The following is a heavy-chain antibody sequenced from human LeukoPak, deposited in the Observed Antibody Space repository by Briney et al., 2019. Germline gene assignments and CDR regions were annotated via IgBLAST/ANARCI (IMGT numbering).Heavy chain of an antibody. V-gene: IGHV3-74*01. Sequence: QPGGSLRLSCAASGSTFSRYWMHWVRQAPGKGLVWVSRINSDGSYTSYADFVKGRFTISRDNAKNTVCLQMSSLRAEDTAVYYCARICSTTDCLISAWGQGTLVTVSS. CDR3: ARICSTTDCLISA. CDR1: GSTFSRYW. J-gene: IGHJ4*02. CDR2: INSDGSYT. D-gene: IGHD2-2*01.